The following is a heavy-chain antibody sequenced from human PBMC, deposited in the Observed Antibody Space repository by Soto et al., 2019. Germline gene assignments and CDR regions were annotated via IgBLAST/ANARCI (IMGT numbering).Heavy chain of an antibody. Sequence: ASVKVSCTASGSTFTSYAMHWVRQDPGQRLEWMGWINAGNGNTKYSQKFQGRVTITRDTSASTAYMELSSLRSEDTAVYYCARGSSSGYYRRDAYDIWGQGTMVTVSS. CDR1: GSTFTSYA. V-gene: IGHV1-3*01. CDR2: INAGNGNT. D-gene: IGHD3-22*01. J-gene: IGHJ3*02. CDR3: ARGSSSGYYRRDAYDI.